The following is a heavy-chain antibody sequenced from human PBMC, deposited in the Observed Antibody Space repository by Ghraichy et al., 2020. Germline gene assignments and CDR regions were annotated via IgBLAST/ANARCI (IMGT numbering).Heavy chain of an antibody. Sequence: GGSLRLSCEATGFTFSSYAMHWVRQAPGKGLEWLAIISYDGSAESYADSVRGRFAISRDNSKTTVYLQVNRLRADDTAVYYCAKEKYSSSWSDFDYWGQGTLVTVSS. CDR1: GFTFSSYA. V-gene: IGHV3-30*09. J-gene: IGHJ4*02. CDR3: AKEKYSSSWSDFDY. CDR2: ISYDGSAE. D-gene: IGHD6-13*01.